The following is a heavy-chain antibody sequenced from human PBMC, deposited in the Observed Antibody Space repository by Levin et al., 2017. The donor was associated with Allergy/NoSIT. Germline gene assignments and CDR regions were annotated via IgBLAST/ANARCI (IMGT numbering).Heavy chain of an antibody. D-gene: IGHD3-3*01. CDR1: GFGVTNTF. V-gene: IGHV3-66*01. CDR2: IHREGGT. J-gene: IGHJ4*02. CDR3: AKETEWSLGY. Sequence: GASVKVSCTISGFGVTNTFMSWVRQAPGKGLEWVSVIHREGGTNYADSVKSRFTISRDSSENTLYLQINSLRAEDTAVDYCAKETEWSLGYWGQGTLVTVSS.